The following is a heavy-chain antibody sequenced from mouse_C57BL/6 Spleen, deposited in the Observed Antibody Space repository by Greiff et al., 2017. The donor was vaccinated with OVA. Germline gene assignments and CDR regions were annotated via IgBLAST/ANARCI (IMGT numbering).Heavy chain of an antibody. CDR1: GYAFSSSW. D-gene: IGHD4-1*01. J-gene: IGHJ4*01. CDR2: IYPGDGDT. Sequence: QVQLQQSGPELVKPGASVKISCKASGYAFSSSWMNWVKQRPGKGLEWIGRIYPGDGDTNYNGKFKGKATLTADKSSSTAYMQLSSLTSEDSAVYFCARRKPNWDAMDYWGQGTSVTVSS. CDR3: ARRKPNWDAMDY. V-gene: IGHV1-82*01.